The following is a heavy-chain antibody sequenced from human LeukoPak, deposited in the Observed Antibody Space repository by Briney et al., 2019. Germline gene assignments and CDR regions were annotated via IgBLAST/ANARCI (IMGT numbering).Heavy chain of an antibody. D-gene: IGHD1-26*01. CDR1: GFTFSNYA. CDR3: AKDRSWEATSLGY. J-gene: IGHJ4*02. V-gene: IGHV3-23*01. CDR2: ISGSGSST. Sequence: AGGSLRLSCAASGFTFSNYAMTWVRQAPGKGLEWVSGISGSGSSTYYADSVKGRFTLSRDNAKNSLYLQLNSLRSEDTALYYCAKDRSWEATSLGYWGQGTLVTVSS.